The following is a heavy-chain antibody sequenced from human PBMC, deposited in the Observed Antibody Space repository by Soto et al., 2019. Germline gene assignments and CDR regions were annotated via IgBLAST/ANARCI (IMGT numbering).Heavy chain of an antibody. D-gene: IGHD6-19*01. CDR2: IIPIFGTA. Sequence: QVQLVQSGAEVKKPGSLVKVSCKASGGTFSSYAISWVQQAPGQGLEWMGGIIPIFGTANYAQKFQGRVTITADESTSTAYMELSSLRSEDTAVYYCARGSPAVAGTRGWFDPWGQGTLVTVSS. CDR3: ARGSPAVAGTRGWFDP. J-gene: IGHJ5*02. V-gene: IGHV1-69*12. CDR1: GGTFSSYA.